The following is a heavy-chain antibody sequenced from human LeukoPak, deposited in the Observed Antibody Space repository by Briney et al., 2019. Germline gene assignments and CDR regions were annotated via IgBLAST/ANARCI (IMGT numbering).Heavy chain of an antibody. V-gene: IGHV4-59*01. CDR3: AREGYYYDSSGYSWYVGFDY. Sequence: PSETLSLTCTVSGGSISSYYWSWIRQPPGKGLEWIGYIYYSGSTNYNPSLKSRVTISVDTSKNQFSLKLSSVTAADTAVYYCAREGYYYDSSGYSWYVGFDYWGQGTLVTVSS. D-gene: IGHD3-22*01. CDR1: GGSISSYY. CDR2: IYYSGST. J-gene: IGHJ4*02.